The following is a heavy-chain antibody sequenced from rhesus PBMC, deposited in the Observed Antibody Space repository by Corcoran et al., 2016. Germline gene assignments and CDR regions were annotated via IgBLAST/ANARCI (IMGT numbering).Heavy chain of an antibody. CDR2: IGGSSGST. CDR1: GYSISSGYG. CDR3: ARWLVAPAMGDY. D-gene: IGHD4-4*01. Sequence: QVQLQESGPGLVKPSVTLSLTCAVSGYSISSGYGWSWIRQPPGKGLEWIGYIGGSSGSTNYNPSLKSRVTISKDPSKHQFSLKLSSVTAADTAVYYCARWLVAPAMGDYWGQGVLVTVSS. J-gene: IGHJ4*01. V-gene: IGHV4-127*01.